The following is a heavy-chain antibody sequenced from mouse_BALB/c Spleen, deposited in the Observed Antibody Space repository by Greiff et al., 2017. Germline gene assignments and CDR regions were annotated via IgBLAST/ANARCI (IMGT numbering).Heavy chain of an antibody. J-gene: IGHJ4*01. Sequence: DVQLQESGPGLVKPSQSLSLTCSVTGYSITSGYYWNWIRQFPGNKLEWMGYISYDGSNNYNPSLKNRISITRDTSKNQFFLKLNSVTTEDTATYYCARSYYGYAMDYWGQGTSVTVSS. CDR3: ARSYYGYAMDY. CDR1: GYSITSGYY. V-gene: IGHV3-6*02. D-gene: IGHD1-1*01. CDR2: ISYDGSN.